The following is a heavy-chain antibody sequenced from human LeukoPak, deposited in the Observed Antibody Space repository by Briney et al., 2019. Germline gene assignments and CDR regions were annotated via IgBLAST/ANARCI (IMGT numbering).Heavy chain of an antibody. CDR3: ARLGYDYVWGSYRNDY. CDR2: INHSGST. J-gene: IGHJ4*02. D-gene: IGHD3-16*02. CDR1: GGSINSYY. V-gene: IGHV4-34*01. Sequence: SETLSLTCTVSGGSINSYYWSWIRQPPGKGLEWIGEINHSGSTNYNPSLKSRVTISVDTSKNQFSLKLSSVTAADTAVYYCARLGYDYVWGSYRNDYWGQGTLVTVSS.